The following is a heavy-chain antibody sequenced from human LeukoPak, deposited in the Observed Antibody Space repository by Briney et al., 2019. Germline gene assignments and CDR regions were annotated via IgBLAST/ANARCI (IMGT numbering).Heavy chain of an antibody. Sequence: ASVKVSCKASGYTFTGYYMHWVRQAPGQGLERMGWINPNSGGTNYAQKFQGRVTMTRDTSISTAYMELSRLRSDDTAVYYCAREVAVAGPLFDYWGQGTLVTVSS. J-gene: IGHJ4*02. CDR3: AREVAVAGPLFDY. V-gene: IGHV1-2*02. CDR2: INPNSGGT. CDR1: GYTFTGYY. D-gene: IGHD6-19*01.